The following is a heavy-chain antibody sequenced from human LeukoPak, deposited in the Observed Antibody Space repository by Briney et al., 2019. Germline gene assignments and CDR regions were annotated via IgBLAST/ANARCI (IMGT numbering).Heavy chain of an antibody. CDR1: GGSFSGYY. V-gene: IGHV4-34*01. CDR2: INHSGST. Sequence: SETLSLTCAVYGGSFSGYYWSWIRQPPGKGLEWIGGINHSGSTNYNPSLKSRVTISVDTSKNQFSLKLSSVTAADTAVYYCASEPTGYSYGYVYWGQGTLVTVSS. J-gene: IGHJ4*02. CDR3: ASEPTGYSYGYVY. D-gene: IGHD5-18*01.